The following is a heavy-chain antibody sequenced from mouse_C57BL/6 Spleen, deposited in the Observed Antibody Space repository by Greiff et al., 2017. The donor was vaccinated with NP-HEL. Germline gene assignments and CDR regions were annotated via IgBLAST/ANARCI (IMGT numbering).Heavy chain of an antibody. V-gene: IGHV1-47*01. CDR1: GYTFTTYP. J-gene: IGHJ4*01. Sequence: VKLQESGAELVKPGASVKMSCKASGYTFTTYPIEWMKQNHGKSLEWIGNFHPYNDDTNYNEKFKGKATLTVEKSSSTVYLELSRLASDDSAVYYCARRCNFYAMDYWGQGTSVTVSS. CDR3: ARRCNFYAMDY. D-gene: IGHD2-1*01. CDR2: FHPYNDDT.